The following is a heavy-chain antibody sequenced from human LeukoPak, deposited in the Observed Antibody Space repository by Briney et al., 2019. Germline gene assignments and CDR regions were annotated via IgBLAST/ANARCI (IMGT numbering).Heavy chain of an antibody. V-gene: IGHV1-69*13. D-gene: IGHD3-10*01. CDR3: AREGGSGSYYYYYYMDV. CDR2: IIPIFGTA. CDR1: GYTFTSYD. Sequence: GASVKVSCKASGYTFTSYDINWVRQATGQGLEWMGGIIPIFGTANYAQKFQGRVTITADESTSTAYMELSSLRSEDTAVYYCAREGGSGSYYYYYYMDVWGKGTTVTVSS. J-gene: IGHJ6*03.